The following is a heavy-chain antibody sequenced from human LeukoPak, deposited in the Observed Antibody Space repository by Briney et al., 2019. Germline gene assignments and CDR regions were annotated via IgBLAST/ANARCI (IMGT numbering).Heavy chain of an antibody. Sequence: PSETLSLTCSVSGGSISTSSYYWVWIRQSPGKGLEWIGRIYYSGNTYYNPSLKSRVTISLDTSKNQFSLKLNSVTAADTVVYYCARLGYDASTYYGAFDIWGQGTGVTVSS. CDR2: IYYSGNT. CDR1: GGSISTSSYY. J-gene: IGHJ3*02. CDR3: ARLGYDASTYYGAFDI. D-gene: IGHD3-22*01. V-gene: IGHV4-39*07.